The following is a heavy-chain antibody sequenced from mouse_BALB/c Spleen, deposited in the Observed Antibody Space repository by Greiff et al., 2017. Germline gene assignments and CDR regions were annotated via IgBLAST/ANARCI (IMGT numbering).Heavy chain of an antibody. D-gene: IGHD2-14*01. V-gene: IGHV1-18*01. CDR3: ARGRSYYRYDVDAMDY. CDR1: GYTFTDYN. J-gene: IGHJ4*01. CDR2: INPNNGGT. Sequence: EVQLQQSGPELVKPGASVKIPCKASGYTFTDYNMDWVKQSHGKSLEWIGDINPNNGGTIYNQKFKGKATLTVDKSSSTAYMELRSLTSEDTAVYYCARGRSYYRYDVDAMDYWGQGTSVTVSS.